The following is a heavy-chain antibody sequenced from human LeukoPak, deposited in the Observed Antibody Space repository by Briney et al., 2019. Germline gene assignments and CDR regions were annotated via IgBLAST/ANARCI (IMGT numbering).Heavy chain of an antibody. J-gene: IGHJ4*02. CDR3: AKDREYSSSPPLDY. D-gene: IGHD6-6*01. Sequence: PGRSLRLSCAASGFTFSSYAMHWVRQAPGKGLEWVAVISYDGSNKYYADSVKGRFTISRDNSKNTLYLQMNSLRAEDTAVYYCAKDREYSSSPPLDYWGQGTLVTVSS. V-gene: IGHV3-30*04. CDR2: ISYDGSNK. CDR1: GFTFSSYA.